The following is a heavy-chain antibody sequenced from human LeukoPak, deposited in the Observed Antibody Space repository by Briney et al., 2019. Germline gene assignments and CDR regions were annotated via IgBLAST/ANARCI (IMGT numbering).Heavy chain of an antibody. V-gene: IGHV4-59*08. CDR2: IYYSGST. CDR1: GGSISSYY. J-gene: IGHJ5*02. D-gene: IGHD3-10*01. Sequence: PSETLSLTCTVSGGSISSYYWSWIRQPPGKGLEWIGYIYYSGSTNYSPSLKSRVTISVDTSKNQFSLKLSSVTAADTAVYYCARHSNYGSGSYYRYWFDPWGQGTLVTVSP. CDR3: ARHSNYGSGSYYRYWFDP.